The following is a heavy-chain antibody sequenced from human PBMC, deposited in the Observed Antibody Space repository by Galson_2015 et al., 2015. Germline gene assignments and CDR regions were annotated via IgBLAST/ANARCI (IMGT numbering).Heavy chain of an antibody. V-gene: IGHV4-34*01. CDR1: GGSFSGYY. Sequence: SETLSLTCAVYGGSFSGYYWSWIRQPPGKGLEWIGEVNDSGSTNYNPSLKSRVTISVDTSKNQFSLQLNSVTPADTAMYFCARVGEGFDYWGQGTLVTVSS. J-gene: IGHJ4*02. CDR2: VNDSGST. CDR3: ARVGEGFDY.